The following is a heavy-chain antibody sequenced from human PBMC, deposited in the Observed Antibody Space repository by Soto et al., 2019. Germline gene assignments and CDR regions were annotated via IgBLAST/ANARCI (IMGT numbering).Heavy chain of an antibody. D-gene: IGHD3-16*02. V-gene: IGHV1-3*05. J-gene: IGHJ4*02. CDR1: GYTFTAYA. CDR3: TRSAISPYGGLIGPFDY. CDR2: IKPANGNT. Sequence: QVQLAQSGAEERKPGASVKVSCEATGYTFTAYAMHWVRQAPGQRLEWMGWIKPANGNTKYSQKFQGRLTITIDTSENTMYMELSSLTSEDTAMYYCTRSAISPYGGLIGPFDYWGQGNLVTVSS.